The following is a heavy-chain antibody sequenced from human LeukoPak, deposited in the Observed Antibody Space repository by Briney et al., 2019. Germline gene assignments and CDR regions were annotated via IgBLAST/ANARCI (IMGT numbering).Heavy chain of an antibody. CDR3: ARDVLRYFDWLQDAFDI. V-gene: IGHV1-18*01. CDR2: ISAYNGNT. CDR1: GYTFTSYG. D-gene: IGHD3-9*01. Sequence: GASMKVSCKASGYTFTSYGISWVRQAPGQGLEWMGWISAYNGNTNYAQKLQGRVTMTTDTSTSTAYMELRSLRSDDTAVYYCARDVLRYFDWLQDAFDIWGQGTMVTVSS. J-gene: IGHJ3*02.